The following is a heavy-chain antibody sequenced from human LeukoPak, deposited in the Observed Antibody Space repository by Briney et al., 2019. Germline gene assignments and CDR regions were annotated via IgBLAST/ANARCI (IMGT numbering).Heavy chain of an antibody. Sequence: SETLSLTCTVSGGSISSSSYYWGWIRQPPGKGLEWIGSIYYSGSTYYNPSLKSRVTISVDTSKNQFSLKLSSVTAADTAVYYCARGFRQQLVLSNWFDPWGQGTLVTVSS. CDR1: GGSISSSSYY. J-gene: IGHJ5*02. V-gene: IGHV4-39*01. CDR3: ARGFRQQLVLSNWFDP. CDR2: IYYSGST. D-gene: IGHD6-13*01.